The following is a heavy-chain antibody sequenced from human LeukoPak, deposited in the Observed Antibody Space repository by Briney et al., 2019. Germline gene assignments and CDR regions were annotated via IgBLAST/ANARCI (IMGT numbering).Heavy chain of an antibody. J-gene: IGHJ4*02. CDR2: INKDGSRT. V-gene: IGHV3-74*01. CDR3: AKSSSVVVVTDHDY. CDR1: GFTLRTHW. Sequence: GGSLRLSCAASGFTLRTHWMHWVSQAPGKGLVWVSRINKDGSRTTYADSVKGRFTISRDNSKNTLYLQMNSLRAEDTAIYYCAKSSSVVVVTDHDYWGQGTLVTVSS. D-gene: IGHD2-21*02.